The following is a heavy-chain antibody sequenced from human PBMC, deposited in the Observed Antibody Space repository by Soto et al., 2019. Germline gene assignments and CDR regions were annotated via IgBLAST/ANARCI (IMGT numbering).Heavy chain of an antibody. CDR3: ADAPKVVTHWFDP. CDR2: IDWNSGTI. CDR1: GFTFENFA. J-gene: IGHJ5*02. Sequence: EMQLVESGGGLVQPGRSLRLSCAVSGFTFENFALHWVRQAPGKGLEWVSGIDWNSGTIAYADSVKGRFTLSRDSATSSLYLHLDGLRPEGTAFYYCADAPKVVTHWFDPWGQGTLVTVSS. D-gene: IGHD2-21*02. V-gene: IGHV3-9*01.